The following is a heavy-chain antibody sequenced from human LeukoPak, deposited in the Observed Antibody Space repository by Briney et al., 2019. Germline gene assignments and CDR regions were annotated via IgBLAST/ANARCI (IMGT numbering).Heavy chain of an antibody. V-gene: IGHV4-34*01. CDR2: INHSGST. Sequence: SETLSLTCAVYCGSFSGYYWSWIRQPPGKGLEWIGEINHSGSTNYNPSLKSRVTISVDTSKNQFSLKLSSVTAADTAVYYCARPSGVYAFFNYWGQGTLVTVSS. D-gene: IGHD2-8*01. J-gene: IGHJ4*02. CDR3: ARPSGVYAFFNY. CDR1: CGSFSGYY.